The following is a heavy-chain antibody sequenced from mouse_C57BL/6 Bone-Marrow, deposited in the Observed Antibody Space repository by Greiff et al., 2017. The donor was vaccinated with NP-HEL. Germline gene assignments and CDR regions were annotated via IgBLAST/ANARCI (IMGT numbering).Heavy chain of an antibody. CDR3: ARGLTRGFAY. V-gene: IGHV5-4*03. CDR2: ISDGGSYT. CDR1: GFTFSGYA. J-gene: IGHJ3*01. Sequence: EVKLVESGGGLVKPGGSLKLSCAASGFTFSGYAMSWVRQTPEKRLEWVATISDGGSYTYYPDTVKGRFTISRDNAKISLYLQMSHLKSEDTAIYYCARGLTRGFAYWGQGTLVTVSA.